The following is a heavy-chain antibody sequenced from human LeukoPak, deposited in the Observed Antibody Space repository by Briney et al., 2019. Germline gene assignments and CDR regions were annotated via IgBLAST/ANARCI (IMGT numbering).Heavy chain of an antibody. CDR3: AICLTKKDTAMVCAVTY. J-gene: IGHJ4*02. CDR2: IRYDGSYK. Sequence: PGGSLRLSCAASGFTFSSYVMHWVRQAPGKGLEWVAFIRYDGSYKYYADSVKGRFTISRDNSKNTLYLQMNSLRAEDTAVYYCAICLTKKDTAMVCAVTYWGQGTLVTVSS. CDR1: GFTFSSYV. V-gene: IGHV3-30*02. D-gene: IGHD5-18*01.